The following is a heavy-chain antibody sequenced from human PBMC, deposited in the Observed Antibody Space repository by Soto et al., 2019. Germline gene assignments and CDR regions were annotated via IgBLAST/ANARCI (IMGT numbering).Heavy chain of an antibody. CDR1: GFTFATYT. Sequence: GGSLRLSCAASGFTFATYTMNWVRQAPGKGLEWVSGIYGSGDSTFYADSVKGRFTISRDNSKNTLYLQMNSLRAEDTAVYYCAKDARPHGYWDFDYWGQGTLVTVSS. CDR2: IYGSGDST. J-gene: IGHJ4*02. CDR3: AKDARPHGYWDFDY. D-gene: IGHD5-12*01. V-gene: IGHV3-23*01.